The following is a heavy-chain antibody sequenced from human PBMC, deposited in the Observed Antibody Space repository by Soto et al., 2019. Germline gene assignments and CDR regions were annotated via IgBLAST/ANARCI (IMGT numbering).Heavy chain of an antibody. J-gene: IGHJ6*02. CDR3: ARDFPEYNWNYNGMDV. D-gene: IGHD1-20*01. CDR1: GFTFSSYA. CDR2: ISYDGSNK. V-gene: IGHV3-30-3*01. Sequence: GGSLRLSCAASGFTFSSYAMHWVRQAPGKGLEWVAVISYDGSNKYYADSVKGRFTISRDNSKNTLYLQMNSLRAEDTAVYYCARDFPEYNWNYNGMDVWGQGTTVTVSS.